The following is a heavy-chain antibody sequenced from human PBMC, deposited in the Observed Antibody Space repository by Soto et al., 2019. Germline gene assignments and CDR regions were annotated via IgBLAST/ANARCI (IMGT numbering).Heavy chain of an antibody. V-gene: IGHV5-51*01. J-gene: IGHJ6*02. Sequence: CKGSGYSFTSYWIGWVRQMPGKGLEWMGIIYPGDSDTRYSPSFQGQVTISADKSISTAYLQWSSLKASDTAMYYCARHTVRYCSSTSCYGYYYYGMDVWGQGTTVTVSS. CDR1: GYSFTSYW. D-gene: IGHD2-2*01. CDR3: ARHTVRYCSSTSCYGYYYYGMDV. CDR2: IYPGDSDT.